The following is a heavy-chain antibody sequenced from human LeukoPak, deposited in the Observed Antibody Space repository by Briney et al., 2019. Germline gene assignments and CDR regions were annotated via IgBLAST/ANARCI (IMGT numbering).Heavy chain of an antibody. CDR2: IYSGGST. J-gene: IGHJ5*02. Sequence: GGSLRLSCAASGFTVSSNYMSWVRQAPGKGLEWVSVIYSGGSTYYADSVKGRFTISRDNSKNTLYLQMSSLKASDTAMYYCATTYGSGTYYNRALLDPWGQGTLVTVSS. CDR1: GFTVSSNY. D-gene: IGHD3-10*01. CDR3: ATTYGSGTYYNRALLDP. V-gene: IGHV3-53*01.